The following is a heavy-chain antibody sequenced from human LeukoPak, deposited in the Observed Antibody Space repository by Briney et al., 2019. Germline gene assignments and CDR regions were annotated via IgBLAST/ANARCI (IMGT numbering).Heavy chain of an antibody. Sequence: PGGSVRLSCAASGFTFDDYGMSWVRQAPGKGLEWVSGINWNGGSTGYADSVKGRFTISRDNPKNTLYLQMNSLRAEDTAVYYCAKGSSSGWPYYFDQWGEGTVDPVSS. D-gene: IGHD6-19*01. V-gene: IGHV3-20*04. CDR3: AKGSSSGWPYYFDQ. CDR1: GFTFDDYG. J-gene: IGHJ4*02. CDR2: INWNGGST.